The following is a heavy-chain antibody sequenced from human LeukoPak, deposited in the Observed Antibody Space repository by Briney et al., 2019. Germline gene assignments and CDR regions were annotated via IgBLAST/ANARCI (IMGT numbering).Heavy chain of an antibody. Sequence: GGSLRLSCAASGFTFSNYEMHWVRQAPGKGLEWVSYISSSGSDIYYADSVKGRFTISRDNAKNSLYLQMNSLRAEDTAVYYCARDRSSKGFYYYYYMDVWGKGTTVTVSS. V-gene: IGHV3-48*03. CDR1: GFTFSNYE. CDR3: ARDRSSKGFYYYYYMDV. CDR2: ISSSGSDI. J-gene: IGHJ6*03.